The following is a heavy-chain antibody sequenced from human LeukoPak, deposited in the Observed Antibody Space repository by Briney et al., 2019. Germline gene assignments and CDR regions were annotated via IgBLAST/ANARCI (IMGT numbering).Heavy chain of an antibody. V-gene: IGHV4-38-2*01. CDR2: IYHSGST. CDR3: ARHGSYGVGDYYYYMDV. Sequence: SETLSLTCAVSGYSISSGYYWGWIRQPPGKGLEWIGSIYHSGSTYYNPSLKSRVTISVDTSKNQFSLKLSSVTAADPAVYYCARHGSYGVGDYYYYMDVWGKGTTVTVSS. D-gene: IGHD5-18*01. J-gene: IGHJ6*03. CDR1: GYSISSGYY.